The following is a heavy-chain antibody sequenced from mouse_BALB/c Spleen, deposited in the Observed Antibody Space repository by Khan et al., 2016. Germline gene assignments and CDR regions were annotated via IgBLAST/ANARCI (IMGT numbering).Heavy chain of an antibody. V-gene: IGHV8-8*01. Sequence: QVTLKESGPGILQPSQILSLTCSFFGFSLSTSGMGVGWIRQPLGKGLAWLAYIWWDVVNRYNPALKSRLTISRDTSINQMFLKIASVYTADTTTYYCARMSGSSSYAMNY. D-gene: IGHD1-1*01. CDR3: ARMSGSSSYAMNY. CDR2: IWWDVVN. CDR1: GFSLSTSGMG. J-gene: IGHJ4*01.